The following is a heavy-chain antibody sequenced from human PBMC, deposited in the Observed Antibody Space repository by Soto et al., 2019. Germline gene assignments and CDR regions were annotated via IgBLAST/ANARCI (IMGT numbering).Heavy chain of an antibody. Sequence: TGGSLRLSCSASGFTFSSYAMHWVRQAPGKGLEYVSAISSNGGSTYYADSVKARFTISRDNSQNTLYLQMSSLRGEDSAMYYCVKASPASSWYDYYYYGMDVWGQGTTVTVSS. CDR1: GFTFSSYA. CDR2: ISSNGGST. D-gene: IGHD6-13*01. CDR3: VKASPASSWYDYYYYGMDV. J-gene: IGHJ6*02. V-gene: IGHV3-64D*08.